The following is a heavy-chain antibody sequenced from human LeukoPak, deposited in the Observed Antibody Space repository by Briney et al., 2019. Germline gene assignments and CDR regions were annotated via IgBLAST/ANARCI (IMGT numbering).Heavy chain of an antibody. V-gene: IGHV1-8*01. CDR1: GYTFTSYD. J-gene: IGHJ4*02. CDR2: MNPNSGNT. CDR3: ASSGGYCSSTSCYHALLFDY. D-gene: IGHD2-2*01. Sequence: ASVKVSCKASGYTFTSYDINWVRQATGQGLEWMGWMNPNSGNTGHAQKFQGRVTMTRNTSISTAYMELSSLRSDDTAVYYCASSGGYCSSTSCYHALLFDYWGQGTLVTVSS.